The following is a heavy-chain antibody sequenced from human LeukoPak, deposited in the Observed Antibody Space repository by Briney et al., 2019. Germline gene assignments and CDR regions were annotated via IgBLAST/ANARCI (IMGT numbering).Heavy chain of an antibody. V-gene: IGHV1-69*05. Sequence: GHSVKVACKASGGTFSSYATSWVRQAPGQGLEWMGGILPIFGTASYAQKFQGRVTITTDESTSTAYMELSSLRSEDTAVYYCARDRLYSSSADYYYYMDVWGKGTTVTVSS. J-gene: IGHJ6*03. D-gene: IGHD6-6*01. CDR1: GGTFSSYA. CDR2: ILPIFGTA. CDR3: ARDRLYSSSADYYYYMDV.